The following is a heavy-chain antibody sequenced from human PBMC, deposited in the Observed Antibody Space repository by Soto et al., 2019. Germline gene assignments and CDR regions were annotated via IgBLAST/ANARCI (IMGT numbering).Heavy chain of an antibody. CDR1: GYTFITYD. CDR3: ARGPEGFHPLSNNWFDP. CDR2: MNPYNGNA. D-gene: IGHD3-10*01. V-gene: IGHV1-8*01. Sequence: ASVKVSCKASGYTFITYDINWVRQAPGQGLEWMGWMNPYNGNAGYAQKFQGRVTMTRNTSISTAYMELTSLKSNDTAVYYCARGPEGFHPLSNNWFDPWGQGTPVTVSS. J-gene: IGHJ5*02.